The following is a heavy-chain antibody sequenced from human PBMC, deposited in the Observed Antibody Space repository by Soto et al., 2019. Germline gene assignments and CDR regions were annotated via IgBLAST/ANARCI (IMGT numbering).Heavy chain of an antibody. CDR2: IWYDGSNR. CDR3: ANWLGGYACDP. Sequence: HPLGSLILSCAASGFTYSSYGMHWVRQAPGKGLEWVAVIWYDGSNRYYAAYAKGRFTMSRDNSKNTLYLQMSSLRAEDTAVYYCANWLGGYACDPWGQGTVVAVSS. J-gene: IGHJ5*02. V-gene: IGHV3-33*06. CDR1: GFTYSSYG. D-gene: IGHD5-12*01.